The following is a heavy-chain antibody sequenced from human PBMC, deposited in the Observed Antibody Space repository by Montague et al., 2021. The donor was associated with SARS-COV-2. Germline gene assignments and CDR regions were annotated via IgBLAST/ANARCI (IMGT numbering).Heavy chain of an antibody. V-gene: IGHV4-31*03. CDR3: ARASEKKTIFGVVISYFDY. CDR2: IDYSGST. Sequence: TLSLTCTVSGGSISSGGYYWSWIRQHQGKGLEWIGYIDYSGSTYYXPSLKRRVTISVDTSKNQFSLKLSSVTAADTAVYYCARASEKKTIFGVVISYFDYWGQGTLVTVSS. D-gene: IGHD3-3*01. CDR1: GGSISSGGYY. J-gene: IGHJ4*02.